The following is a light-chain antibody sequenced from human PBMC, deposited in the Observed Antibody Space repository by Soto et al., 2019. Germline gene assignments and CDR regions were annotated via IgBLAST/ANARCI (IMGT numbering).Light chain of an antibody. Sequence: QSVLTQPPSPSGSPGQSVTISCTGTKNDTGVYDFVSWYQHHPGKAPRLIIYEVVQRPSGVPDRFSGSTSGNTASLTVSGRQAADGADYFCKSYAGSNTYVFGSRTKVTVL. CDR1: KNDTGVYDF. V-gene: IGLV2-8*01. CDR3: KSYAGSNTYV. J-gene: IGLJ1*01. CDR2: EVV.